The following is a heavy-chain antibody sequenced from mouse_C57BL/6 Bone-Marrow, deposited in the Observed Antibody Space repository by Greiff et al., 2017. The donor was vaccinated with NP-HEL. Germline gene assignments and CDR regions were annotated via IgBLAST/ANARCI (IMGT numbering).Heavy chain of an antibody. V-gene: IGHV14-4*01. CDR2: LDPENGDT. CDR3: TTNYGSSDWYFDV. Sequence: VQLQQSGAELVRPGASVKLSCTASGFNIKDDYMHWVKQRPEQGLEWIGWLDPENGDTEYASKFQGKATITADTSSNTAYLQLSSLTSEDTAVYYCTTNYGSSDWYFDVWGTGTTVTVSS. J-gene: IGHJ1*03. CDR1: GFNIKDDY. D-gene: IGHD1-1*01.